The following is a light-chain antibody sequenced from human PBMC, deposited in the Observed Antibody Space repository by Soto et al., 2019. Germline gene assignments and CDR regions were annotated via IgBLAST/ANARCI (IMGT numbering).Light chain of an antibody. V-gene: IGLV2-14*01. CDR2: EVY. J-gene: IGLJ1*01. Sequence: QSVLTQPPSVSGTPGQRVIIPCTGTSRDIGDYNYVSWYQHHPGKAPKLLIYEVYTRPAGVSDRFSVSKSGNTASLTISGLQTGDEGDYYRSSYSNTNTLHLFGSGTK. CDR3: SSYSNTNTLHL. CDR1: SRDIGDYNY.